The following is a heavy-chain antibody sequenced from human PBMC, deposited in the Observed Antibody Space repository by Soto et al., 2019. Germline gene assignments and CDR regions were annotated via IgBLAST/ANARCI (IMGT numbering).Heavy chain of an antibody. Sequence: QVQLLQSGPEVKKPGASVKVSCKASGYTFTSYGISWVRQAPGQGLEWMGWVSAYTLNTHYAQKLQGTVTMTTDTSTSTAYLELRSLRSDDTAVYYCARNDYDDRIFDYWGQGTLVTVSS. CDR2: VSAYTLNT. CDR3: ARNDYDDRIFDY. D-gene: IGHD4-17*01. J-gene: IGHJ4*02. CDR1: GYTFTSYG. V-gene: IGHV1-18*01.